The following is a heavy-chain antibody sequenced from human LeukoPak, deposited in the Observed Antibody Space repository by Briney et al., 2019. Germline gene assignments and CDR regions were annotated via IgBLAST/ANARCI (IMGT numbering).Heavy chain of an antibody. CDR3: AKGKLWFGESPAGY. CDR1: GFTFSSYE. CDR2: ISGSGTII. V-gene: IGHV3-48*03. Sequence: GGSLRLSCAASGFTFSSYEMNWVRQAPGKGLEWVSYISGSGTIIYYADSVKGRFTISRDNAKKSLSLQMNSLRAEDTAVYYCAKGKLWFGESPAGYWGQGTLVTVSS. D-gene: IGHD3-10*01. J-gene: IGHJ4*02.